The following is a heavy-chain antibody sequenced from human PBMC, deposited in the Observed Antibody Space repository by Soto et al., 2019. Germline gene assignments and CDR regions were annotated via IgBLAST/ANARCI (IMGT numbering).Heavy chain of an antibody. CDR2: IDPRSGGT. CDR3: ATDDYGIFPY. CDR1: GYPFTTYY. J-gene: IGHJ4*02. Sequence: HVQLVQSGTEVKKPGASVRVSCMVSGYPFTTYYIHWVRQAPGQGLEWMGWIDPRSGGTVSEQKSQGRVTMTRDTSISTVYMDLSGLTSDDTALYYCATDDYGIFPYWGQGSLVTVSS. V-gene: IGHV1-2*02. D-gene: IGHD3-10*01.